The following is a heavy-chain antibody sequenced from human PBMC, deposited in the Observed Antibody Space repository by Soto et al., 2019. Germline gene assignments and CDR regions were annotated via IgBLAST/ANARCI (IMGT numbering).Heavy chain of an antibody. J-gene: IGHJ4*02. Sequence: EVQLEESGGGLVQPGGSLRLSCEASGFTFNSRWMHWVRQAPGKGLVWVSRINVDGSYTNYADSVKGRFTISRDNAKNTLYLQMNSLRVEDTAVYYCARDLSWGQCDYWGQGVLVTVSS. V-gene: IGHV3-74*01. CDR1: GFTFNSRW. CDR2: INVDGSYT. D-gene: IGHD3-16*01. CDR3: ARDLSWGQCDY.